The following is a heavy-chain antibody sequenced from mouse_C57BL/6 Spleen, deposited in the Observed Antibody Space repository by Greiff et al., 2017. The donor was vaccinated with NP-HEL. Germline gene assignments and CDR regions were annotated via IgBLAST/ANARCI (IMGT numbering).Heavy chain of an antibody. CDR2: IYPGSGST. D-gene: IGHD1-1*01. V-gene: IGHV1-55*01. CDR3: AREGFTTVVAGY. J-gene: IGHJ2*01. CDR1: GYTFTSYW. Sequence: QVQLQQPGAELVKPGASVKMSCKASGYTFTSYWITWVKQRPGQGLEWIGDIYPGSGSTNYNEKFKSKATLTVDTSSSTAYMQLSSLTSEDSAVYYCAREGFTTVVAGYWGQGTTLTVSS.